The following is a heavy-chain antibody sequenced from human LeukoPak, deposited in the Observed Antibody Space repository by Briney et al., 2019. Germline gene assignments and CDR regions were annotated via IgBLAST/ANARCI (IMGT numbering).Heavy chain of an antibody. V-gene: IGHV3-21*01. Sequence: GGSLRLSCAASGFTFSSYSMNWVRQAPGKGLEWVSSISSSSSYIYYADSVKGRFTISRDNAKNSLYLQMNSLRAEDTAVYYCARDQERGATAMVRPDYWGQGTLVTVSS. D-gene: IGHD5-18*01. CDR2: ISSSSSYI. CDR3: ARDQERGATAMVRPDY. CDR1: GFTFSSYS. J-gene: IGHJ4*02.